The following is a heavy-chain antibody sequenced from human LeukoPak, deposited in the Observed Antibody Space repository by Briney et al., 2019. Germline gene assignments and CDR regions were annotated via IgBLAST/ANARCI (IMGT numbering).Heavy chain of an antibody. D-gene: IGHD4-11*01. V-gene: IGHV4-34*04. CDR1: GGSFSSYY. J-gene: IGHJ5*02. CDR2: ISHSGIT. CDR3: TRGVLAYSTYIRKWFDP. Sequence: PSGTLCLTCAVYGGSFSSYYLSWVRQSPGHGLEWSGEISHSGITRNNTSLQNRSTISADPYKNQFSLNLSSVTVADTPVYYCTRGVLAYSTYIRKWFDPWGQGTLVTVSS.